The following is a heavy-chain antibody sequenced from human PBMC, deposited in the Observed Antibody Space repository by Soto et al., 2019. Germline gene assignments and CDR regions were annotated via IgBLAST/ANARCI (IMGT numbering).Heavy chain of an antibody. CDR3: ARGWGYDSNDYYYAY. V-gene: IGHV1-69*01. CDR1: GGTFSRHA. Sequence: QVQLVQSGAEVRKPGSSVKVSCKASGGTFSRHAISWVRQAPGQGLEWMGGIIPIFGTANHAQKFQGRVTIIADESTSTVYMELRSLRSEDTAMYYGARGWGYDSNDYYYAYWCQGTLVIVSS. CDR2: IIPIFGTA. J-gene: IGHJ4*02. D-gene: IGHD3-22*01.